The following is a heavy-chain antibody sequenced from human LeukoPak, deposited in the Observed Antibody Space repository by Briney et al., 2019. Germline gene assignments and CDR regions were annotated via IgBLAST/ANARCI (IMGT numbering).Heavy chain of an antibody. Sequence: GVSLRLSCAVSVITLSNYGMSWVRQAPGKGLEWVAGISDSGGSTRYADSVKGRFTISRDNPKNTLFLQMNSLRAEDTAVYFCGKTTVGYSSGQKPAWPVDYWGQGTLVTVSS. D-gene: IGHD5-18*01. CDR2: ISDSGGST. V-gene: IGHV3-23*01. CDR3: GKTTVGYSSGQKPAWPVDY. CDR1: VITLSNYG. J-gene: IGHJ4*02.